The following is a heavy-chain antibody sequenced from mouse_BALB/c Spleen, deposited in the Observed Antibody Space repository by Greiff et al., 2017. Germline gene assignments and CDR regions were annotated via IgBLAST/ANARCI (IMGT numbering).Heavy chain of an antibody. CDR2: IDPANGNT. V-gene: IGHV14-3*02. CDR3: ARNYRYGGTFDY. Sequence: VQLQQSGAELVKPGASVKLSCTASGFNIKDTYMHWVKQRPEQGLEWIGRIDPANGNTKYDPKFQGKATITADTSSNTAYLQLSSLTSEDTAVYYCARNYRYGGTFDYWGQGTTLTVSS. J-gene: IGHJ2*01. D-gene: IGHD2-14*01. CDR1: GFNIKDTY.